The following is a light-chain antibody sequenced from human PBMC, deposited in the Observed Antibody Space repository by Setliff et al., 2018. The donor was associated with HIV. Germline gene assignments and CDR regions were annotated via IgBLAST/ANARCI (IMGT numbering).Light chain of an antibody. CDR3: SSYAITNTLP. J-gene: IGLJ1*01. CDR2: EVR. Sequence: QSVLTQPASVSGSPGQSITISCTGTSSDVGGYSYVSWYQQHPGKAPKLTIYEVRNRPSGVSNRFSGSKSGNTASLTISGLQAEDEADYYCSSYAITNTLPFGTGTKVTVL. CDR1: SSDVGGYSY. V-gene: IGLV2-14*01.